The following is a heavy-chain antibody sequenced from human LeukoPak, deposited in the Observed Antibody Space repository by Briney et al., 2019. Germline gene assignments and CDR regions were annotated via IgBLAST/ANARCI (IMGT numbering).Heavy chain of an antibody. CDR1: GFTFSSYD. Sequence: GGSLRLSCAASGFTFSSYDMHWVRHATGKGLEWVSAIGTAGGTYYPGSVKGRFTISRENAKNSLYLQMNSLRAGDTAVYYCARSLPDYAHVFDIWGQGTMVTVSS. D-gene: IGHD4-17*01. J-gene: IGHJ3*02. CDR3: ARSLPDYAHVFDI. CDR2: IGTAGGT. V-gene: IGHV3-13*01.